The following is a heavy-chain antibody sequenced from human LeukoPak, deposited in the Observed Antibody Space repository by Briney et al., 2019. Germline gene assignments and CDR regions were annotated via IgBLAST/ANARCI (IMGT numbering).Heavy chain of an antibody. D-gene: IGHD7-27*01. CDR2: ISYDGSNK. Sequence: GRSLRLSCAASGFTFSSYAMHWVRQAPGKGLEWVAVISYDGSNKYYADSVKGRFTISRDNSKNTLYLQMNSLRAEDTAVYYCAREGELGGFDYWGQGTLVTVSS. J-gene: IGHJ4*02. V-gene: IGHV3-30-3*01. CDR3: AREGELGGFDY. CDR1: GFTFSSYA.